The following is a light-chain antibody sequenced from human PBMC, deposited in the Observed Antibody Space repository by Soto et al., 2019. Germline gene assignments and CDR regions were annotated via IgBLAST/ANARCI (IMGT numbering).Light chain of an antibody. CDR2: GNS. J-gene: IGLJ1*01. CDR1: SSNIGAGYD. V-gene: IGLV1-40*01. Sequence: QAVVTQPPSVSGAPGQRVTISCTGSSSNIGAGYDVHWYQQLPETAPKLLIYGNSNRPSGVPDRFSGSKSGTSASLAITGLQAEDEADYYCQSYDSSLSGDVFGTGTKLTVL. CDR3: QSYDSSLSGDV.